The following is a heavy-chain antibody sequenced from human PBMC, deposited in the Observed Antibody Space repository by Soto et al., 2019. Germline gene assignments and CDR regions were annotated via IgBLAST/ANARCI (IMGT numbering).Heavy chain of an antibody. J-gene: IGHJ3*02. V-gene: IGHV3-74*01. Sequence: GGSLSLSCAASGFHFGPFLMHWVRQAPGKGLVWVSHINSDGSTIVYADSVKGRFTISRDNAKNTLYLQMNSLRVEDTAVYFCARDRGLPDSFDIWGQGTMVTVSS. CDR2: INSDGSTI. CDR1: GFHFGPFL. CDR3: ARDRGLPDSFDI. D-gene: IGHD3-10*01.